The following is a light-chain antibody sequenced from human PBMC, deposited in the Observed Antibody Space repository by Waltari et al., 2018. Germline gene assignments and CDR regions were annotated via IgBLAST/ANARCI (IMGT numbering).Light chain of an antibody. Sequence: EIVLTQSPATLSLSPGERATLSCRASQSVRSYLAWYQQKPGPAPRLLLYDTSNRASGIPARFSGSGSGTDFSLSISSLEPEDFAVYYCQQRHNWPLTFGGGTKVEIK. CDR3: QQRHNWPLT. J-gene: IGKJ4*01. CDR1: QSVRSY. CDR2: DTS. V-gene: IGKV3-11*01.